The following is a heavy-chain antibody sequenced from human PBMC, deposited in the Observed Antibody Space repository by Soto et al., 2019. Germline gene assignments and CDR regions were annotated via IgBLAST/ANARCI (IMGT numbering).Heavy chain of an antibody. V-gene: IGHV1-18*01. CDR1: GYSVLSYG. D-gene: IGHD2-8*01. CDR2: INTETGNT. CDR3: VRDRPNSNLDF. Sequence: QVQLLQSGPEGKKPGASVKVSCTASGYSVLSYGFSWVRQAPGQGLEWMGYINTETGNTFYAQRLQGRVTMTTNISTNTADMELRRLTYDDTAVYFCVRDRPNSNLDFWGQGTLITISS. J-gene: IGHJ4*02.